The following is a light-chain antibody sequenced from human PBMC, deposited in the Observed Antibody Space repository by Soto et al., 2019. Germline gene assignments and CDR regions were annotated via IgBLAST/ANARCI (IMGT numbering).Light chain of an antibody. CDR3: QQSYSTPPGIT. J-gene: IGKJ5*01. V-gene: IGKV1-5*03. CDR1: QTISSW. Sequence: DIQMTQYPSTLSGSVGDRVTITCRASQTISSWLAWYQQKPGKAPKLLIYKASTLKSGVPSRFSGSGSGTDFTLTISSLQPEDFATYYCQQSYSTPPGITFGQGTRLEVK. CDR2: KAS.